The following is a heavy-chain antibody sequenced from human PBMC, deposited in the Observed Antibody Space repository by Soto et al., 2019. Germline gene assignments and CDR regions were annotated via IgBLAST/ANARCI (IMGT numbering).Heavy chain of an antibody. CDR1: GFTFSSYA. D-gene: IGHD3-10*01. V-gene: IGHV3-23*01. CDR2: ISGSGGST. J-gene: IGHJ5*02. CDR3: ATTLYGSGSYYANWFDP. Sequence: GGSLRLSCAASGFTFSSYAMSWVRQAPGKGLEWVSAISGSGGSTYYADSVKGRFTISRDNSKNTLYLQMNSLRAEDTAVYYCATTLYGSGSYYANWFDPWGQGTLVTVSS.